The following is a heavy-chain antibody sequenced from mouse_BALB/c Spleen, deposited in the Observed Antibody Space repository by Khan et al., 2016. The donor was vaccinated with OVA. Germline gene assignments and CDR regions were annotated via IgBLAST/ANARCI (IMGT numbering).Heavy chain of an antibody. Sequence: QVQLQQSGAELVRPGASVKMSCKASGYTFTSYTIHWVKQRPGQGLEWIGYINPTNIYTNYNQKFRDKATLTADKSSRTAYMQLSSLTSEDSAVYYCSRVGADQGNCGAWFADWGQGTLGTVSA. CDR1: GYTFTSYT. D-gene: IGHD2-1*01. J-gene: IGHJ3*01. CDR2: INPTNIYT. V-gene: IGHV1-4*01. CDR3: SRVGADQGNCGAWFAD.